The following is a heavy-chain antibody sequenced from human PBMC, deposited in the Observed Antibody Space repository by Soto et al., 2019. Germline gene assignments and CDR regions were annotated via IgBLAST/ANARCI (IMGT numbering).Heavy chain of an antibody. J-gene: IGHJ4*02. CDR1: GFTFSGYG. CDR2: VSDDGITT. V-gene: IGHV3-30*03. Sequence: QVRLVESGGGVVQPGRSLRLSCAASGFTFSGYGMHWVRQAPGKGLQWVAVVSDDGITTYYAESVKGRFTVSRDSSKNSLYLQMNRLRTEDTAVYYCAGEGGHVIGPDAYSFDYWGQGTLVTVSA. D-gene: IGHD3-16*01. CDR3: AGEGGHVIGPDAYSFDY.